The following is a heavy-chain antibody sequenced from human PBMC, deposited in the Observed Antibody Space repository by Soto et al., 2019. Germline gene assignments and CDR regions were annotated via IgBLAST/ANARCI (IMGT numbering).Heavy chain of an antibody. CDR3: ARPAGRLANWFDP. CDR1: GYTFTDYR. V-gene: IGHV1-46*01. Sequence: QVQLVQSGVEVKKPGASVKVSCKASGYTFTDYRMIWVRQAPGQGLEWMGIINPSGGSTNYEPNFQGRVTLTRDSFRSTVYMELSNLRSEDTAVYYCARPAGRLANWFDPWGQGTLVTVSS. CDR2: INPSGGST. J-gene: IGHJ5*02. D-gene: IGHD6-6*01.